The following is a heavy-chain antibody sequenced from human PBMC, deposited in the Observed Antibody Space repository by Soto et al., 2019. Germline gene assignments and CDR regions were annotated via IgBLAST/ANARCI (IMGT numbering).Heavy chain of an antibody. CDR3: VRGQPHRITIFEVVIRTYDYGMDV. J-gene: IGHJ6*02. CDR2: VYHSGST. Sequence: SETLSLTCAVSGGSISTSNWWSWVRQPPGKGLEWIREVYHSGSTNYNPSFKSRVAMSVDKSKNQFSLKSRSVTAADTAVYFCVRGQPHRITIFEVVIRTYDYGMDVWGQGTTVTVSS. D-gene: IGHD3-3*02. CDR1: GGSISTSNW. V-gene: IGHV4-4*02.